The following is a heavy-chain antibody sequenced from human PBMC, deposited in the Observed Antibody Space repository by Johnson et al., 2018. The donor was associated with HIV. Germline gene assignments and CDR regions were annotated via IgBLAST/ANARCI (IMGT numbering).Heavy chain of an antibody. CDR1: GFTVSSNY. Sequence: VQLVESGGGLVQPGGSLRLSCAASGFTVSSNYMSWVRQAPGKGLEWVSVIYSGGSTYYADSVKGRFTISRDNSKNTLYLQMNSLRAEDTAVYYCARDRIRSSHALDIWGQGTMVTVSS. D-gene: IGHD6-6*01. J-gene: IGHJ3*02. CDR2: IYSGGST. V-gene: IGHV3-66*01. CDR3: ARDRIRSSHALDI.